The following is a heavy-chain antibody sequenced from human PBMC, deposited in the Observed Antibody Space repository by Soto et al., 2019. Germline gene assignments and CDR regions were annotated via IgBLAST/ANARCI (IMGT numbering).Heavy chain of an antibody. CDR3: ARNRRETGDFDY. J-gene: IGHJ4*02. CDR1: GYTFTTYD. Sequence: ASVKVSCKASGYTFTTYDVNWMRQATGQGPEWLGWMNPYNGDTGYAQKFQGRVTLTRDTSMNTAYLELSSLTYEDTAVYYCARNRRETGDFDYWGQGTLVTVSS. V-gene: IGHV1-8*02. CDR2: MNPYNGDT. D-gene: IGHD7-27*01.